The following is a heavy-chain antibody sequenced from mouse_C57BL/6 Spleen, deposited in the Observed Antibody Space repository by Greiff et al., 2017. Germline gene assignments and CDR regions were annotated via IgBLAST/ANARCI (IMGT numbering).Heavy chain of an antibody. Sequence: VQLQQSGPELVKPGASVKISCTASGYTFTDYYMNWVKQSHGKSLEWIGDINPNNGGTSYNQKFKGKATLTVDKSSSTAYMELRSLTSEDSAVYYCASRGADGRYFDYWGQGTTLTVSS. V-gene: IGHV1-26*01. J-gene: IGHJ2*01. D-gene: IGHD2-3*01. CDR2: INPNNGGT. CDR1: GYTFTDYY. CDR3: ASRGADGRYFDY.